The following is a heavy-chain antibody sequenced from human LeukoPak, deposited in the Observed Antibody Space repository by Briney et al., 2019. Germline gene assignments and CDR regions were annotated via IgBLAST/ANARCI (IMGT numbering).Heavy chain of an antibody. CDR3: ARKNWFAEEYYGMDV. V-gene: IGHV3-21*01. D-gene: IGHD3-10*01. CDR2: ISSSTSYI. Sequence: GGSLRLSCAASGFTFSSYSMNWVRQAPGKGLEWVSSISSSTSYIYYADSVKGRFTISRDNAKNSLYLQMNSLRAEDTAVYYCARKNWFAEEYYGMDVWGQGTTVTVSS. J-gene: IGHJ6*02. CDR1: GFTFSSYS.